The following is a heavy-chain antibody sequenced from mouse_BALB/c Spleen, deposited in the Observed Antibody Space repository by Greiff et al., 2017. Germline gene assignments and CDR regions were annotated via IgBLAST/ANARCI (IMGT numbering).Heavy chain of an antibody. CDR1: GYTFTNYW. Sequence: QVQLKQSGAELVRPGTSVKISCKASGYTFTNYWLGWVKQRPGHGLEWIGDIYPGGGYTNYNEKFKGKATLTADTSSSTAYMQLSSLTSEDSAVYFCARGYYGNYGAMDYWGQGTSVTVSS. V-gene: IGHV1-63*02. D-gene: IGHD2-1*01. J-gene: IGHJ4*01. CDR3: ARGYYGNYGAMDY. CDR2: IYPGGGYT.